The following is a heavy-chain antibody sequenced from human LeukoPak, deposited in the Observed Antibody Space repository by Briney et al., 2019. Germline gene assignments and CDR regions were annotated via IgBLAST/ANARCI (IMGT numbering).Heavy chain of an antibody. V-gene: IGHV4-34*01. CDR2: INQSGST. D-gene: IGHD5-12*01. J-gene: IGHJ4*02. CDR3: ARGPSGYSGRWAY. CDR1: GGSFSGYY. Sequence: SETLSLTCAVYGGSFSGYYWSWIRQPPGKGLEWIGEINQSGSTNYNPSLKSRVTISVDTSKKQFSLKLSSVTAADTAVYYCARGPSGYSGRWAYWGQGTLVTVSS.